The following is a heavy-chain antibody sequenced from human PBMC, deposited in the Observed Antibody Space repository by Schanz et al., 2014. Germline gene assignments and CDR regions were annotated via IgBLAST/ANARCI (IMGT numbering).Heavy chain of an antibody. CDR3: ARDHATESYYSAGPPIDY. CDR1: GFVFGDYY. Sequence: QVQVVQSGGGLVKPGGSLRLSCAASGFVFGDYYMTWIRQAPGKGLEWLSYISDSGTYTNYADSVKGRFTISRDNAKNTLYLEMNSLRAEDTAVYSCARDHATESYYSAGPPIDYWGQGTLLTVSS. J-gene: IGHJ4*02. V-gene: IGHV3-11*06. CDR2: ISDSGTYT. D-gene: IGHD1-26*01.